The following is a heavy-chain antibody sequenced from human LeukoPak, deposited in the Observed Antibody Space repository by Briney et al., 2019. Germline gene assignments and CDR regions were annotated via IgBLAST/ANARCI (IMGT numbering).Heavy chain of an antibody. CDR1: GYTFTSYG. V-gene: IGHV1-18*01. CDR2: ISAYNGNT. D-gene: IGHD3-10*01. CDR3: ARGPTSYYGSGSYYMDV. Sequence: GASVKVSCKASGYTFTSYGISWVRQAPGQGLEWMGWISAYNGNTNYAQKLQGRVTMTTDTSTSTAYVELRSLRSDDTAVYYCARGPTSYYGSGSYYMDVWGKGTTVTVSS. J-gene: IGHJ6*03.